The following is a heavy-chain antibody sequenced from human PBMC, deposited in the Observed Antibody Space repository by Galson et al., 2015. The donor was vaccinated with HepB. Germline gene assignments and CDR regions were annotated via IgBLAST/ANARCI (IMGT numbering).Heavy chain of an antibody. D-gene: IGHD3-16*01. J-gene: IGHJ4*02. Sequence: SLRLSCAASGFTFSSYAMHWVRQAPGKGLEWVAIISYDGSNKYHADSVKGRFTISRDNSKNTLYLQMNSLRAEDTAVYHCAKDGVGWGWGNYNDYWGQGTLVTVSS. CDR2: ISYDGSNK. V-gene: IGHV3-30*04. CDR3: AKDGVGWGWGNYNDY. CDR1: GFTFSSYA.